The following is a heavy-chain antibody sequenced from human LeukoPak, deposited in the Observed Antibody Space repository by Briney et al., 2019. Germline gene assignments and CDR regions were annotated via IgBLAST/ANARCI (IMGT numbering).Heavy chain of an antibody. D-gene: IGHD1-1*01. V-gene: IGHV1-69*01. J-gene: IGHJ4*02. CDR3: ATQRAEGVHLYYFDY. CDR2: IIPTFGTA. Sequence: GSSVKVSCKASGGTFSSYAISWVRQAPGQGLEWMGGIIPTFGTANYAQKFQGRVTITADESTSTAYMELSSLRSEDTAVYYCATQRAEGVHLYYFDYWGQGTLVTVSS. CDR1: GGTFSSYA.